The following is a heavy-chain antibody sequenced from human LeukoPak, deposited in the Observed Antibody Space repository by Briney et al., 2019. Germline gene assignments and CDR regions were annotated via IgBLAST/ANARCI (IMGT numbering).Heavy chain of an antibody. CDR3: AKDIYDYGDYVRRLNTDY. V-gene: IGHV3-30*18. CDR2: ISYDGSNK. D-gene: IGHD4-17*01. J-gene: IGHJ4*02. CDR1: GFTFSSYG. Sequence: GGSLRLSCAASGFTFSSYGMHWVRQAPGKGLEWVAVISYDGSNKYYAGSVKGRFTISRDNSKNTLYLQMNSLRAEDTAVYYCAKDIYDYGDYVRRLNTDYWGQGTLVTVSS.